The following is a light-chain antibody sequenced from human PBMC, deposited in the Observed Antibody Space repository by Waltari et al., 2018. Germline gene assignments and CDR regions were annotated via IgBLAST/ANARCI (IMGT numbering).Light chain of an antibody. V-gene: IGKV1-5*03. CDR3: QQYSSFST. Sequence: DIQMTQSPSTLSASVGDRGTLPCRASQSVGTWLAWYQQKPGKAPKLLIYMASSLESGVPSRFSGSGSGTEFTLTISGLQPDDFATYSCQQYSSFSTFGQGTKV. CDR1: QSVGTW. CDR2: MAS. J-gene: IGKJ2*01.